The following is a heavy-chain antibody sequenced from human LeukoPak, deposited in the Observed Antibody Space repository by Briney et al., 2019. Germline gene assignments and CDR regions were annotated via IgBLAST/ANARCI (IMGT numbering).Heavy chain of an antibody. CDR2: IYSSVSTQFNPPH. CDR3: ARDRQEGGMRVSSFEY. V-gene: IGHV4-61*02. J-gene: IGHJ4*02. Sequence: SETLSLTCTVSGGSVSGGDYYWSWIRQPAGKGLEWIGRIYSSVSTQFNPPHQYNPSLQTRVTISADTSRNQFSLNLHSVTAADTAMYYCARDRQEGGMRVSSFEYWGRGTPVTVSS. D-gene: IGHD2-15*01. CDR1: GGSVSGGDYY.